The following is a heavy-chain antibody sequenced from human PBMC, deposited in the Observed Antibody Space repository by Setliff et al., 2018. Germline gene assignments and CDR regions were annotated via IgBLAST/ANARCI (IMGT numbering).Heavy chain of an antibody. CDR3: SRLVRFCTRIVCQRLSGDDY. CDR2: ISPYNGDK. V-gene: IGHV1-18*01. Sequence: ASVKVSCKASGYTFDTYGISWVRQAPGQGLEWVGWISPYNGDKNSAQKFQGTAIMTTDTATTTAYLELRSLRSDDTAVYYCSRLVRFCTRIVCQRLSGDDYWGQGTLVTVSS. J-gene: IGHJ4*02. D-gene: IGHD3-10*01. CDR1: GYTFDTYG.